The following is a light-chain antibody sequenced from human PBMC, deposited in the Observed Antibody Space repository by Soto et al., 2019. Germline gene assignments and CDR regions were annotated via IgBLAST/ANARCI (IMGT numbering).Light chain of an antibody. CDR3: TSYTSSNTLYV. CDR2: DVS. CDR1: SSDVGAYDF. J-gene: IGLJ1*01. Sequence: SGLNPPGSVAESPGQAATIYYTGTSSDVGAYDFVSWYQQHPDKAPKLMIYDVSNRPSGVSDRFSGSKSGNTASLTISGLLAEDEADYYCTSYTSSNTLYVFGTGTKVTVL. V-gene: IGLV2-14*01.